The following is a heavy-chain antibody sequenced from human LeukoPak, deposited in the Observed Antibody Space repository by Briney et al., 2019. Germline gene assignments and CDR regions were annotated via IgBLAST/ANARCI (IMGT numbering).Heavy chain of an antibody. V-gene: IGHV4-38-2*02. CDR3: ARKFYYGSGERPDY. Sequence: PSETLSLTCTVSGYSISSGYFWAWIRQTPGKGLEWTGSINHSGSAYYNPSLKSRVTISVDTSKNQFSLKLSSVTAADTAVYFCARKFYYGSGERPDYWGQGTLVTVSS. CDR2: INHSGSA. CDR1: GYSISSGYF. J-gene: IGHJ4*02. D-gene: IGHD3-10*01.